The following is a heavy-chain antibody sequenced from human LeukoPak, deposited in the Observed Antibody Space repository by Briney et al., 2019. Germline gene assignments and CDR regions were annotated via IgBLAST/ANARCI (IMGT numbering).Heavy chain of an antibody. CDR1: DYTLANYG. Sequence: ASVKVSCKASDYTLANYGLNWVRQVPGQGLEWMGWVSIYKNDVKYAQKFEGRVTMTTVTSTSTAYMELRSLRPDDTAVYYCARVDYGSGSPYFDYWGQGTLVTVSS. CDR3: ARVDYGSGSPYFDY. CDR2: VSIYKNDV. V-gene: IGHV1-18*01. D-gene: IGHD3-10*01. J-gene: IGHJ4*02.